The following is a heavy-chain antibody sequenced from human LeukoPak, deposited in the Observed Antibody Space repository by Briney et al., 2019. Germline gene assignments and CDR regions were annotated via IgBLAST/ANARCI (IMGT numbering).Heavy chain of an antibody. J-gene: IGHJ2*01. CDR3: ARRGLLWRGVKNWYFDL. D-gene: IGHD2-21*01. CDR2: IYYSGST. Sequence: SETLSLTCTVSGGSISSSSYYWGWIRQPPGKRPEWVGSIYYSGSTNYNPSLKSRVTISVDTSKNQFSLKLSSVTAADTAVYYCARRGLLWRGVKNWYFDLWGRGTLVTVSS. V-gene: IGHV4-39*07. CDR1: GGSISSSSYY.